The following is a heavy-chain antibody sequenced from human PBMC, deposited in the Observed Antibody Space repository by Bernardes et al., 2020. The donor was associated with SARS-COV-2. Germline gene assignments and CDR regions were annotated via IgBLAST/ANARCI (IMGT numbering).Heavy chain of an antibody. J-gene: IGHJ4*02. V-gene: IGHV1-2*02. CDR2: INPNSGGT. Sequence: APVKVACKASGYTFTDYYIHWVRQAPGQGLEWMGWINPNSGGTNYAQKFQGRVTVTRDTSISTAYMEMSRLKSDDTAVYYCARSSRVLRFFDYWDQGTLVTVSS. CDR1: GYTFTDYY. CDR3: ARSSRVLRFFDY. D-gene: IGHD3-3*01.